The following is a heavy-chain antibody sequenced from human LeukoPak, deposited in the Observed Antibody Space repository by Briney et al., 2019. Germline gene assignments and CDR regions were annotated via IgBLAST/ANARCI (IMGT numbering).Heavy chain of an antibody. J-gene: IGHJ4*02. D-gene: IGHD6-19*01. Sequence: SETLSLTCTVSGGSISSSSYYWGWIRQPPGKGLEWIGSIYYSGSTYYNPSLKSRVTISVDTSKNQFSLKLSSVTAADTAVYYCASNEVPGYSSGWYWGQGTLVTVSS. CDR1: GGSISSSSYY. V-gene: IGHV4-39*01. CDR2: IYYSGST. CDR3: ASNEVPGYSSGWY.